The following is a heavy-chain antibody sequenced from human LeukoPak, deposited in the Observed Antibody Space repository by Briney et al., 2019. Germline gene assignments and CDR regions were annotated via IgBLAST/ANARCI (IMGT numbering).Heavy chain of an antibody. CDR3: ARVDIRSDYHYYYGMDV. CDR1: GGTFSSYA. V-gene: IGHV1-69*05. D-gene: IGHD5-12*01. Sequence: ASVKVSCKASGGTFSSYATSWVRQAPGQGLEWMGGIIPIFGTANYAQKFQGRVTITTDESTSTAYMELSSLRSEDTAVYYCARVDIRSDYHYYYGMDVRGQGTTVTVSS. CDR2: IIPIFGTA. J-gene: IGHJ6*02.